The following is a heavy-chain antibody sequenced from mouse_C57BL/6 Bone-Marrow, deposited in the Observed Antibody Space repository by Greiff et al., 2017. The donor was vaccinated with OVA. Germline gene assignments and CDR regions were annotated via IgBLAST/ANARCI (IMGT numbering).Heavy chain of an antibody. V-gene: IGHV1-15*01. CDR3: STYWYFDV. J-gene: IGHJ1*03. CDR2: IDPETGGT. CDR1: GYTFTDYE. Sequence: KQSGAELVRPGASVTLSCKASGYTFTDYEMHWVKQTPVHGLEWIGAIDPETGGTAYNQKFKGKAILTADKSSSTAYMELRSLTSEDSAVYYCSTYWYFDVWGTGTTVTVSS.